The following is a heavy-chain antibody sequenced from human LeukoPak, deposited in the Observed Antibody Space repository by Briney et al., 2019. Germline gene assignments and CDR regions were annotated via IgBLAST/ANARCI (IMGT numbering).Heavy chain of an antibody. Sequence: GGSLRLSCTASGLTLSNYWMIWVRQAPGKGLQWVAKIKQDGSEKYYVDSVKGRFTISRDNAENSLYLQMNSLKVEDTAVYYCAARSSGNPYFWGQGTLVTVSS. D-gene: IGHD1-26*01. CDR1: GLTLSNYW. CDR3: AARSSGNPYF. V-gene: IGHV3-7*03. CDR2: IKQDGSEK. J-gene: IGHJ4*02.